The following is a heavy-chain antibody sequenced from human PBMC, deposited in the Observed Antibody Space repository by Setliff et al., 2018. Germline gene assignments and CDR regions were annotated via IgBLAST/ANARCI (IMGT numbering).Heavy chain of an antibody. Sequence: SETLSLTCTVSGGSISTYYWSWIRQPPGKGLEFIGYVYYSGLTNYDPSLKSRVTMSVDSSKNQFSLRLSSVTAADTAVYYCARGGTYRYFDYWGQGALVTVSS. V-gene: IGHV4-59*01. CDR2: VYYSGLT. J-gene: IGHJ4*02. CDR3: ARGGTYRYFDY. CDR1: GGSISTYY.